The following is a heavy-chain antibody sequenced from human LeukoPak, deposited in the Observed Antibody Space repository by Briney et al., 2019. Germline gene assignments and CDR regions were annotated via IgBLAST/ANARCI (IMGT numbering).Heavy chain of an antibody. V-gene: IGHV4-34*01. CDR2: INHSGST. Sequence: SETLSLTCAVYGGSFSGYYWSWIRQPPGKGLEWIGEINHSGSTNYNPSLKSRATISVDTSKNQFSLKLSSVTAADTAVYYCARGKKYYYDSSGNWFDPWGQGTLVTVSS. CDR1: GGSFSGYY. D-gene: IGHD3-22*01. J-gene: IGHJ5*02. CDR3: ARGKKYYYDSSGNWFDP.